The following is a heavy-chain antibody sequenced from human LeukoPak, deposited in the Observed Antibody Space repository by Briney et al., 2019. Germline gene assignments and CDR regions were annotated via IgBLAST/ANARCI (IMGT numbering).Heavy chain of an antibody. D-gene: IGHD1-26*01. J-gene: IGHJ4*02. Sequence: TGGSLRLSCAASGFTFSSYIMNWVRQAPGKGLEWVSSISSDSSYIYYADSVKGRFTISRDNAKNSLYLQMNSLRAEDTAVYYCAREWELLDLDYWGQGTLVTVSS. CDR3: AREWELLDLDY. CDR2: ISSDSSYI. V-gene: IGHV3-21*01. CDR1: GFTFSSYI.